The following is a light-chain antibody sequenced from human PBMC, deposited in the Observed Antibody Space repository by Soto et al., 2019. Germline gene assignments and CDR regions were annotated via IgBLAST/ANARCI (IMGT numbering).Light chain of an antibody. CDR1: SSYVCGYYC. V-gene: IGLV2-14*01. Sequence: QSVLTQPASVSGSPGQASTISCTGTSSYVCGYYCVSCCQQRPVKAPRLIISGVMNRPSGGXPRXSASXSAYTPSLTIAGLPAEDQVAYYCSSFTTTYFYVFGPGTKVTVL. CDR2: GVM. J-gene: IGLJ1*01. CDR3: SSFTTTYFYV.